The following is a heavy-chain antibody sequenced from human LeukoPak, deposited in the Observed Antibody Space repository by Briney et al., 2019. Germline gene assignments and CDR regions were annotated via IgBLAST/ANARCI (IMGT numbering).Heavy chain of an antibody. CDR3: ARARRGSAFDI. D-gene: IGHD6-25*01. J-gene: IGHJ3*02. CDR2: INHSGST. CDR1: GGSFSGYY. Sequence: SETLSLTCAVYGGSFSGYYWSWIRQPPGKGLEWIGEINHSGSTNYNPSLKSRATISVDTSKNQFSLRLSSVTAADTAVYYCARARRGSAFDIWGQGTMVTVSS. V-gene: IGHV4-34*01.